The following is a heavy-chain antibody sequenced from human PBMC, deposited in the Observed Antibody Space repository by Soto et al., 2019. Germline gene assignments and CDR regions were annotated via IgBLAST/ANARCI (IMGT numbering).Heavy chain of an antibody. Sequence: EVQLLESGGGLVQPGGSLRLSCAASGFTFSSYAMSWVRQAPGKGLEWVSAISGSGGSTYYADSVKGRFTISRDNSKNTLYLQMNSLRAEDTVVYYCAKAPVLRFLVAYDYWGQGTLVTVSS. V-gene: IGHV3-23*01. CDR3: AKAPVLRFLVAYDY. CDR1: GFTFSSYA. J-gene: IGHJ4*02. D-gene: IGHD3-3*01. CDR2: ISGSGGST.